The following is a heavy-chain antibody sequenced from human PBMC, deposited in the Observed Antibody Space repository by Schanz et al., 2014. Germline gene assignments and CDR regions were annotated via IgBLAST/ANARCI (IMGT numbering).Heavy chain of an antibody. CDR1: GFTFSTYA. V-gene: IGHV3-23*04. CDR2: IVGGGGRT. CDR3: ARDTLWFGDINDAFDV. D-gene: IGHD3-10*01. Sequence: EVRLVESGGGLVKPGGSLRLSCAASGFTFSTYAMSWARQTPGKGLEWVSSIVGGGGRTYYADSVKGRFSISRDNGETSVYLQINSLRVGDTAMYYGARDTLWFGDINDAFDVWGHGTMVTVS. J-gene: IGHJ3*01.